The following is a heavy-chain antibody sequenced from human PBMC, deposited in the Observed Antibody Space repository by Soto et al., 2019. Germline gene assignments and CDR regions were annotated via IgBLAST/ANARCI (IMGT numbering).Heavy chain of an antibody. D-gene: IGHD3-22*01. Sequence: ASGKVSCKASGYTFTSYDINWVRQATGQGLEWMGWMNPNSGNTGYAQKFQGRVTMTRNTSISTAYMELSSLRSEDTAVYYCAKVYDSSGYYYGYYGMDVWGQGTTVTVSS. J-gene: IGHJ6*02. CDR3: AKVYDSSGYYYGYYGMDV. V-gene: IGHV1-8*01. CDR1: GYTFTSYD. CDR2: MNPNSGNT.